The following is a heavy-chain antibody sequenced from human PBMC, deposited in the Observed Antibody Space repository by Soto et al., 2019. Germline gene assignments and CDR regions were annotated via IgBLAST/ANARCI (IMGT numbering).Heavy chain of an antibody. CDR2: IKSNSDGVTT. CDR3: TTTGTIDY. V-gene: IGHV3-15*01. D-gene: IGHD1-1*01. J-gene: IGHJ4*02. Sequence: GGSLRLSCVASGFTFSNAWMTWVRQAPGKGLEWVGRIKSNSDGVTTYYAAPVEGRFTISRDDSTNTVFLQMNSLKTEDTAVYYCTTTGTIDYWGQGTLVTVSS. CDR1: GFTFSNAW.